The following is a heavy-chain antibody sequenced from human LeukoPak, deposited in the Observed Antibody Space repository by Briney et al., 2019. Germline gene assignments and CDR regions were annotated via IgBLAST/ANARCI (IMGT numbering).Heavy chain of an antibody. CDR1: GGSISTSNYY. J-gene: IGHJ5*02. CDR2: IFYSGST. D-gene: IGHD3-10*01. CDR3: ARDMGIPSGCFDP. V-gene: IGHV4-39*07. Sequence: NASETLSLTCTVSGGSISTSNYYWGWIRQPPGKGLEWIGNIFYSGSTYFNPSLKSRVTISVDTSKKYFSLILSSVTAADTAVYFCARDMGIPSGCFDPWGQGTLVTVSS.